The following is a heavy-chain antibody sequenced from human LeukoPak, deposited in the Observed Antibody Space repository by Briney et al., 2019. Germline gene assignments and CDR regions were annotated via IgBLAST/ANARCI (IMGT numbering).Heavy chain of an antibody. CDR2: ICTAGDT. D-gene: IGHD3-10*01. CDR1: GFTFSSYD. J-gene: IGHJ4*02. CDR3: ARARNWFGLPDY. V-gene: IGHV3-13*01. Sequence: GGSLRLSCAASGFTFSSYDMHWVRHAPGKGLEWVSAICTAGDTYYPGSVKGRFTISRENAKNSLYLQMNSLRAGDTAVYYCARARNWFGLPDYWGQGTLVTVSS.